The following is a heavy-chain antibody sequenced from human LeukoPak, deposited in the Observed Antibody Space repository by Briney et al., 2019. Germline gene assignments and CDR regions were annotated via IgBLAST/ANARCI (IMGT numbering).Heavy chain of an antibody. D-gene: IGHD3-22*01. V-gene: IGHV4-4*08. CDR3: ARCDSSGLGDYYYYYYMDV. Sequence: SETLSLTCSVTGGSISGYYWSWIRQPPGKGLEWIGYTYKSGPNYNPSLKSRVTISVDTSKNQFSLKLSSVTAADTAVYYCARCDSSGLGDYYYYYYMDVWGKGTTVTISS. J-gene: IGHJ6*03. CDR2: TYKSGP. CDR1: GGSISGYY.